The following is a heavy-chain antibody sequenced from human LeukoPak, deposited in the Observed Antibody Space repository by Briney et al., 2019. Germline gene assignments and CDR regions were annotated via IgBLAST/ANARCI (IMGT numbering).Heavy chain of an antibody. CDR1: GFTFSSSA. Sequence: GGSLRLSCAASGFTFSSSAMTWVRQAPGKELEWVSAISGSGSNTYYVDSVKGRFTISRDNSKNTVLLQMNGLRAEDTAVYYCAKGDSASCYSAIDSWGQGTRVTVSS. J-gene: IGHJ4*02. V-gene: IGHV3-23*01. CDR2: ISGSGSNT. CDR3: AKGDSASCYSAIDS. D-gene: IGHD2-15*01.